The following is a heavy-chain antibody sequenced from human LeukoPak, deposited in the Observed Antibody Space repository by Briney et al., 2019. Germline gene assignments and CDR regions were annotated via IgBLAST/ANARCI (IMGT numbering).Heavy chain of an antibody. CDR3: AKDPTMVRGDTFDY. CDR1: GFTFSSYG. D-gene: IGHD3-10*01. V-gene: IGHV3-30*02. CDR2: IRYDGSNK. J-gene: IGHJ4*02. Sequence: GGSLRLSCAASGFTFSSYGMHWVRQAPGKGLEWVAFIRYDGSNKYYADSVKGRFTISRDNSKNTLYLQMNSLRAEDTAVYYCAKDPTMVRGDTFDYWGQGTLVTVSS.